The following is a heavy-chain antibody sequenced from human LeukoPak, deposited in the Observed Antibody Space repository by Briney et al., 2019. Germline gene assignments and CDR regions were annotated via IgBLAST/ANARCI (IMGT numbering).Heavy chain of an antibody. CDR2: INPNSGGT. CDR3: VRDGPEWDPLNY. D-gene: IGHD1-26*01. V-gene: IGHV1-2*02. CDR1: GYTFTGYY. J-gene: IGHJ4*02. Sequence: ASVKVSYKASGYTFTGYYMHWVRQAPGHQLEWMGWINPNSGGTNYAQKFTGRVTMSRAPSISTGTLETSRLRAYDTGVCQCVRDGPEWDPLNYWGQGTLVTASS.